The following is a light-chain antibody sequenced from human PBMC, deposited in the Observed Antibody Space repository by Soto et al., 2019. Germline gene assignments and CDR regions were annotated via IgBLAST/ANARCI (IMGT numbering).Light chain of an antibody. CDR2: LEGSGSY. J-gene: IGLJ2*01. CDR1: SGHSSYI. V-gene: IGLV4-60*02. Sequence: QPVLTQSSSASASLGSSVKLTCTLRSGHSSYIIAWHQQQPGKAPRYLMKLEGSGSYNKGSGVPDRFSGSSSGADRYLIISNLQFEDEAEYYCETWDSNTQVFGGGTKLTVL. CDR3: ETWDSNTQV.